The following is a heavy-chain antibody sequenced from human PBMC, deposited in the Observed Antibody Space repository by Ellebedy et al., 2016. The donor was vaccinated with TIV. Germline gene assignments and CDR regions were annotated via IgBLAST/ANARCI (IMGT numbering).Heavy chain of an antibody. CDR1: GFTFSNHY. J-gene: IGHJ4*02. CDR2: ITPSGNDM. CDR3: AGRGY. Sequence: GGSLRLSXVASGFTFSNHYMSWVRQAPGKGLEWVSYITPSGNDMYYADSVQGRFTISRDNARNSLYLQMNSLRAEDTAVYYCAGRGYWGQGTLVTVSS. V-gene: IGHV3-21*01.